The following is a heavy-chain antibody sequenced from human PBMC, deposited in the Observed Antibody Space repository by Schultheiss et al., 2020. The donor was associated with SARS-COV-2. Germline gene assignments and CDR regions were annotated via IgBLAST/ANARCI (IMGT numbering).Heavy chain of an antibody. J-gene: IGHJ4*02. CDR3: ARTYADSTGFYPKPGL. Sequence: ASVKVSCKASGYTFTNHGISWVRQAPGQGLEWMGWISAYNGNTEYEQKFQGRVTMTTDTSTSTAYMELRSLRSDDTAVYYCARTYADSTGFYPKPGLWGQGTLVTVSS. CDR1: GYTFTNHG. D-gene: IGHD2-8*02. V-gene: IGHV1-18*04. CDR2: ISAYNGNT.